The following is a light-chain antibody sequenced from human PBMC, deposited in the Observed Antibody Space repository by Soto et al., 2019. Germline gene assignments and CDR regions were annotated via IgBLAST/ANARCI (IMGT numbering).Light chain of an antibody. V-gene: IGKV3-15*01. CDR3: QQCNNWPPLT. J-gene: IGKJ4*01. CDR2: TAS. Sequence: EIVVTRSPVTLSASPVESATLPCIASQSVDNNVAWYQQKPGQSPRLLIYTASTRASGIPARFSGSGYGTEFTLTISSLQSEDSAVYYCQQCNNWPPLTFGGGTQVDIK. CDR1: QSVDNN.